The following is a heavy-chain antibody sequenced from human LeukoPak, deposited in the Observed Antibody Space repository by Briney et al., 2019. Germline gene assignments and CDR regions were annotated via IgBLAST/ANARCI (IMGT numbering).Heavy chain of an antibody. Sequence: GGSLRLSCAASGFTFSSYAMSWVRQAPGKGLVWVSRLNSDGSSTVYADSVKGRSTISRDNAENKLYLQMNSLRVEDTAVYYCARVALSQGLDAWGQGTLVTVSS. CDR3: ARVALSQGLDA. CDR2: LNSDGSST. V-gene: IGHV3-74*01. J-gene: IGHJ5*02. CDR1: GFTFSSYA. D-gene: IGHD3-10*01.